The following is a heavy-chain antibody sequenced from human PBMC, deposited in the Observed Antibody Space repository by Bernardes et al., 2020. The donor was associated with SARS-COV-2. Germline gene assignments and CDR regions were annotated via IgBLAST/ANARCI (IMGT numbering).Heavy chain of an antibody. V-gene: IGHV4-59*01. CDR3: ARVARGGSYARNDFDF. CDR2: IYFSGST. D-gene: IGHD1-26*01. J-gene: IGHJ4*02. CDR1: GGSISPYY. Sequence: SETLSLTCSVSGGSISPYYWSWIRQPPEKGLEWIGFIYFSGSTNYKTSLKSRVTMSVETSKNQFSLQLSSVTAADTAVYYCARVARGGSYARNDFDFWGQGILVTVSS.